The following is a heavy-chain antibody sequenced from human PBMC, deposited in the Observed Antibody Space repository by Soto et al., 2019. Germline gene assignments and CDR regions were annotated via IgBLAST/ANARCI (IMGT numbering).Heavy chain of an antibody. CDR1: GFTFSSYA. CDR3: ARDSLVGYNPDYYYYYGMDV. Sequence: GGSLRLSCAASGFTFSSYAMHWVRQAPGKGLEWVAVISYDGSNKYYADSVKGRFTISRDNSKNTLYLQMNSLRAEDTAVYYCARDSLVGYNPDYYYYYGMDVWGQGTTVTVSS. CDR2: ISYDGSNK. J-gene: IGHJ6*02. D-gene: IGHD5-12*01. V-gene: IGHV3-30-3*01.